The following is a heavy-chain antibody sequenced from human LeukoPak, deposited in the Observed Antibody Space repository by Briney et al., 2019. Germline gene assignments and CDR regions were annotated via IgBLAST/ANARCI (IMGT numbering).Heavy chain of an antibody. CDR3: ARAEGLYYYDSSGYYHWFDP. D-gene: IGHD3-22*01. CDR1: GGSISSYY. Sequence: SETLSLTCTVSGGSISSYYWSWIRQPPGKGLEWIGYIYYSGSTNYNPSLKSRVTISVDTSKNQFSLKLSSVTAADTAVYYCARAEGLYYYDSSGYYHWFDPWGQGTLVTVSS. CDR2: IYYSGST. V-gene: IGHV4-59*12. J-gene: IGHJ5*02.